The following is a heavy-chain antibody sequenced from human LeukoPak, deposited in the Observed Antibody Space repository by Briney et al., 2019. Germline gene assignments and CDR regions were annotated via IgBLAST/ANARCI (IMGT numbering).Heavy chain of an antibody. J-gene: IGHJ4*02. CDR2: ISSDGTNK. D-gene: IGHD1-26*01. V-gene: IGHV3-30-3*01. Sequence: PGGSLRLSCAASEFTFSNYAIHWVRQVPGKGLEWVAVISSDGTNKYYADSVKGRFTISRDNSKNTLYLQMNSLRGEDTAVYYCARDNGSPNRRDFDYWGQGTLVTVSS. CDR1: EFTFSNYA. CDR3: ARDNGSPNRRDFDY.